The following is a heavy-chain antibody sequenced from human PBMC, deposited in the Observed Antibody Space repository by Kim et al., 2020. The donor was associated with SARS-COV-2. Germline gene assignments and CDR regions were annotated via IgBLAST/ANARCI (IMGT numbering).Heavy chain of an antibody. J-gene: IGHJ3*02. CDR2: ISSSSSPI. D-gene: IGHD2-15*01. CDR1: GFTFSSYS. V-gene: IGHV3-48*02. Sequence: GGSLRLSCAASGFTFSSYSMNWVRQAPGKGLEWVSYISSSSSPIYYADSVKGRFTISRDNAKNSLYLQMNSLRDEDTAVYYCASRSGGNKQDAFDIWGQGTMVTVSS. CDR3: ASRSGGNKQDAFDI.